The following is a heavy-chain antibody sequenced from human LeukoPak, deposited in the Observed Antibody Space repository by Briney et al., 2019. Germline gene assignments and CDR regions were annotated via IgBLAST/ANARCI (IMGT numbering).Heavy chain of an antibody. CDR1: GDSISSYY. V-gene: IGHV4-59*01. CDR3: ARVERQLWLRYPSYWFDP. J-gene: IGHJ5*02. CDR2: IYYSGST. D-gene: IGHD5-18*01. Sequence: SETLSLTCTASGDSISSYYWSWIRQPPGKRLEWIGYIYYSGSTNYNPSLKSRVTISIDTSKNQFSLKLSSVIAADTAVYYCARVERQLWLRYPSYWFDPWGQGTLVTVSS.